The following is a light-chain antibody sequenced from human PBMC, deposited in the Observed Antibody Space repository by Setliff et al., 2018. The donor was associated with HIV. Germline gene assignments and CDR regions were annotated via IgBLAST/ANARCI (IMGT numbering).Light chain of an antibody. CDR2: EVT. CDR1: SSDVGNYNY. J-gene: IGLJ3*02. CDR3: SSYTKRSTWL. V-gene: IGLV2-14*01. Sequence: QAVVAQPASVTGSPGQSISMSCTGTSSDVGNYNYVSWYQQYPGKVPKVIIFEVTKRPSGVSDRFSGSKSGNTATLTISGLQADDEADYFCSSYTKRSTWLFGGGTKVTVL.